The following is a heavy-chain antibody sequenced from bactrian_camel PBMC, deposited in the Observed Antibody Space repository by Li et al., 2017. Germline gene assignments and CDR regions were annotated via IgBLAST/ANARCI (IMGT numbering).Heavy chain of an antibody. CDR1: YNHRGNC. CDR3: ATSSYGWAMWLY. D-gene: IGHD3*01. CDR2: INSSGGRT. V-gene: IGHV3S1*01. Sequence: HVQLVESGGGSVQAGGSLRLSCRYNHRGNCMGWFRQAPGKEREGVAAINSSGGRTYYRDSVKGRFTISQDNAKNTLYLQMNSLKPEDTAMYYCATSSYGWAMWLYWGQGTQVTVS. J-gene: IGHJ4*01.